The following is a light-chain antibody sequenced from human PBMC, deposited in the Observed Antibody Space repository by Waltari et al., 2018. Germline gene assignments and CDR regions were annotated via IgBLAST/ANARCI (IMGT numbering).Light chain of an antibody. V-gene: IGKV3-20*01. CDR3: QHYVRLPAT. Sequence: SCRSSQTVSSSLAWYQQKPGQAPKLLIYGASTMATGIPDRFTGSGSGTDFSLTISSLEPEDFAIYFCQHYVRLPATFGQGTKVEIK. CDR1: QTVSSS. CDR2: GAS. J-gene: IGKJ1*01.